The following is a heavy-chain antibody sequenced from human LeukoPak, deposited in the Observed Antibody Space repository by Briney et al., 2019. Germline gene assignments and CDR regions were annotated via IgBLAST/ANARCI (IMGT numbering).Heavy chain of an antibody. Sequence: ASVKVSCKASGGTFSSYAISWVRQAPGQGLEWMGWMNPNSGNTGYAQKFQGRVTMTRNTSISTAYMELSSLRSEDTAVYYCARGLMATNPYWGQGTLVTVSS. V-gene: IGHV1-8*02. D-gene: IGHD5-24*01. CDR2: MNPNSGNT. CDR3: ARGLMATNPY. CDR1: GGTFSSYA. J-gene: IGHJ4*02.